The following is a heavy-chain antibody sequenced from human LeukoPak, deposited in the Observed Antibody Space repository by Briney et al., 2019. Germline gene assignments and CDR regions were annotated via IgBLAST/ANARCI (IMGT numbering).Heavy chain of an antibody. J-gene: IGHJ4*02. D-gene: IGHD2-2*01. CDR1: GGSISSYY. CDR3: ASSRGGCSSTSCYDY. Sequence: PSETLFLTCTVSGGSISSYYWSWIRQPPGKGLEWIGYIYYSGSTNYNPSLKSRVTISVDTSKNQFSLKLSSVTAADTAVYYCASSRGGCSSTSCYDYWGQGTLVTVSS. CDR2: IYYSGST. V-gene: IGHV4-59*01.